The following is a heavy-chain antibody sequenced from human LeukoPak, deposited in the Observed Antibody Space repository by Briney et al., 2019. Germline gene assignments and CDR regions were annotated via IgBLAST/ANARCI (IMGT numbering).Heavy chain of an antibody. CDR2: ISSSSSYI. J-gene: IGHJ3*02. D-gene: IGHD3-22*01. Sequence: SGGSLRLSCAASGFTFSSYTMNWVRQAPGKGLEWVSSISSSSSYIYYADSVKGRFTISRDNAKNSLYLQMNSLRAEDTALYYCAKDTDLTYYYDSSGPAFDIWGQGTMVTVSS. CDR3: AKDTDLTYYYDSSGPAFDI. V-gene: IGHV3-21*04. CDR1: GFTFSSYT.